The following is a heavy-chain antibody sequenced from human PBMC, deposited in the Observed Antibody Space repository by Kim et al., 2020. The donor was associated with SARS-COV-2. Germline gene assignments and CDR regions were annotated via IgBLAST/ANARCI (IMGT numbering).Heavy chain of an antibody. Sequence: GGSLRLSCAASGFTLSSYWMSWVRQAPGKGLEWVANIKQDGSEKYYVDSVKGRFTISRDNAKNSLYLQMNSLRAEDTAVYYCARYGSEFPLPGGFDPSG. V-gene: IGHV3-7*01. D-gene: IGHD5-12*01. CDR2: IKQDGSEK. J-gene: IGHJ5*02. CDR3: ARYGSEFPLPGGFDP. CDR1: GFTLSSYW.